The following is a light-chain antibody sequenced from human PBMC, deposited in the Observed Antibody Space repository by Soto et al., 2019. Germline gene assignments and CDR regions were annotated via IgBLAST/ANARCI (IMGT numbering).Light chain of an antibody. V-gene: IGKV1-5*03. CDR3: QQYKTDSLT. J-gene: IGKJ1*01. CDR2: QTS. Sequence: DIQMTQSPPTLSASVGDRVTITCRASQSISSWLAWYKQKPGKAPELLIYQTSTLESGVPSRFSGSGSATEFTLTISSLQPNDLATYYCQQYKTDSLTFGKGTKLDIK. CDR1: QSISSW.